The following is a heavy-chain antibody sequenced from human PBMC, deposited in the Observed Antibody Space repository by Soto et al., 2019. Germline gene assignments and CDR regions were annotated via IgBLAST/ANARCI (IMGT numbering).Heavy chain of an antibody. V-gene: IGHV4-59*01. CDR1: GGSISSYY. CDR2: IYYSGST. CDR3: ASSGWSPYHPDY. Sequence: QVQLQESGPGLVKPSETLSLTCTVSGGSISSYYWSWIRQPPGKGLEWIGYIYYSGSTNYNPSLKSRGTLAVYTSKNQVSLQLRSVTAADTAVYSCASSGWSPYHPDYWGQGTLVTVSS. J-gene: IGHJ4*02. D-gene: IGHD6-19*01.